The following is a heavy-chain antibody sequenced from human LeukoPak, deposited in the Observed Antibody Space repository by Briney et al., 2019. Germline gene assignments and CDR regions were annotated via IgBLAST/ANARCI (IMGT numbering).Heavy chain of an antibody. CDR2: IHASGRT. CDR3: ARLTRYGDYNPYDI. Sequence: SETLSLTCTVSGASITNYYWGWTRQLPGKGLEWIGYIHASGRTGYNPSLKSRVIMSVDTSKNQFSLGLSSVTAADTAIYYCARLTRYGDYNPYDIWGQGTMVTVSS. D-gene: IGHD4-17*01. J-gene: IGHJ3*02. V-gene: IGHV4-4*09. CDR1: GASITNYY.